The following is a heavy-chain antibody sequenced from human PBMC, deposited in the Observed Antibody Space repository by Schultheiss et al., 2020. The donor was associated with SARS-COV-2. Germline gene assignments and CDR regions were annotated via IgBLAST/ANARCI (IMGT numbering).Heavy chain of an antibody. CDR1: GFTFSNAW. CDR3: ARVTSGSTEWFDP. D-gene: IGHD1-26*01. V-gene: IGHV3-15*01. CDR2: IKSKTDGGTT. Sequence: GGSLRLSCAASGFTFSNAWMSWVRQAPGKGLEWVGRIKSKTDGGTTDYAAPVKGRFTISRDDSKNTLYLQMNSLKTEDTAVYYCARVTSGSTEWFDPWGQGTLVTVSS. J-gene: IGHJ5*02.